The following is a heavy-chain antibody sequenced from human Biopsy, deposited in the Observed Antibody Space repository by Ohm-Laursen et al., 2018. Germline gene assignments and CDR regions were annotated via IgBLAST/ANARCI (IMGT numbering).Heavy chain of an antibody. J-gene: IGHJ3*02. CDR1: GGSVSSSNYY. D-gene: IGHD5-12*01. Sequence: SQTLSLTCIVSGGSVSSSNYYWNWIRQTPGKGLEWIGFIYNTERTNYNPSLKSRVTISVDTSRNQFSLKLSSVTAADTAVYYCAGRPWPNAFDIWGRGTMVTVSS. V-gene: IGHV4-61*01. CDR2: IYNTERT. CDR3: AGRPWPNAFDI.